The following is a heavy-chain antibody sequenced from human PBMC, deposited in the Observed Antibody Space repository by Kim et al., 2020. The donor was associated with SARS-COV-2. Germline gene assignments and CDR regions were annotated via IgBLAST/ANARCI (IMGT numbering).Heavy chain of an antibody. V-gene: IGHV3-30*07. CDR3: ARDRCSGGSCYLWDI. J-gene: IGHJ3*02. Sequence: DSVKGRFTISRDNSKNTLYVQMNSLRAEDTAVYYCARDRCSGGSCYLWDIWGQGTMVTVSS. D-gene: IGHD2-15*01.